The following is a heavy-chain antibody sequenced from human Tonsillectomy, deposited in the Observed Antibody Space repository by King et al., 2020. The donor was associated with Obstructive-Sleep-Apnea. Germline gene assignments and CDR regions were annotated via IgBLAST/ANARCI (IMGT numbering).Heavy chain of an antibody. CDR2: IYYSGST. J-gene: IGHJ4*02. Sequence: QLQESGPGLVKPSETLSLTCTVSGGSISSSSYYWGWIRQPPGKGLEWIGSIYYSGSTYYNPSLKSRVTISVDTSKNQFSLKLSSVTAADTAVYYCAREIVVNYYDSSGPIDYWGQGTLVTVSS. CDR1: GGSISSSSYY. CDR3: AREIVVNYYDSSGPIDY. V-gene: IGHV4-39*07. D-gene: IGHD3-22*01.